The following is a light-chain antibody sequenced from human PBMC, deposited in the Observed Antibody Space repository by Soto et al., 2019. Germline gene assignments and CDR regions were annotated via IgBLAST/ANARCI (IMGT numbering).Light chain of an antibody. J-gene: IGKJ2*01. CDR1: QSVSRY. CDR2: DAS. CDR3: QQYGDWPPDT. V-gene: IGKV3-15*01. Sequence: DIVMTQSPATLSVSPGDRATLSCRASQSVSRYLAWYQQKPGQPPRLLIYDASTRATGVPARFGGSGSGTEFTLTISGLQSDDFAVYYCQQYGDWPPDTFGQGNKVEI.